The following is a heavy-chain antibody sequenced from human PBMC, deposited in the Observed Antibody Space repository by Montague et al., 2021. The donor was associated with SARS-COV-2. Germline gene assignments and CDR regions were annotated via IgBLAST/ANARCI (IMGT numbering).Heavy chain of an antibody. J-gene: IGHJ4*02. Sequence: SETLSLTCAVYGGSFSDYFWTWIRQPPGKGLEWIGEINHRGTSNYNPSLKSRVSISVDTSKNQFSLSLGSVTAADTAVYYCARGRQHSNLIVVVRTRGEYYFGYWGQGTLVTVSS. CDR1: GGSFSDYF. CDR2: INHRGTS. D-gene: IGHD3-22*01. V-gene: IGHV4-34*01. CDR3: ARGRQHSNLIVVVRTRGEYYFGY.